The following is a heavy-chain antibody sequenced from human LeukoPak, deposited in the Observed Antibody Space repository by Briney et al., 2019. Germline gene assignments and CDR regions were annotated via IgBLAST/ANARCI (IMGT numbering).Heavy chain of an antibody. V-gene: IGHV4-39*01. D-gene: IGHD6-6*01. CDR1: GGSISSSSYY. CDR3: ARLIEYSSPPFDY. J-gene: IGHJ4*02. Sequence: PSETLSLTCTVSGGSISSSSYYWGWIRQPPGKGLEWIGSIYYSGSTYYNPSLKSRVTISVDTSKNQFSLKLSSVTAADTAVYYCARLIEYSSPPFDYWGQGTLVTVSS. CDR2: IYYSGST.